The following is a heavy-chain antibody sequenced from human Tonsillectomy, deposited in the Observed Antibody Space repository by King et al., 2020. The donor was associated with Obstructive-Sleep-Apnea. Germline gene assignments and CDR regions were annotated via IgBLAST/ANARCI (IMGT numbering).Heavy chain of an antibody. Sequence: VQLVESGGGLVKPGGSLRLSCAASGFTFSSYSMNWFRQAPGKGLEWVSSISSSSMYIYYADSVKGRFTISRDNAKNSLDLQMNSLRAEDTAVYYCARDRGWLVPGFDYWGQGTLVTVSS. J-gene: IGHJ4*02. CDR3: ARDRGWLVPGFDY. V-gene: IGHV3-21*01. CDR2: ISSSSMYI. CDR1: GFTFSSYS. D-gene: IGHD6-19*01.